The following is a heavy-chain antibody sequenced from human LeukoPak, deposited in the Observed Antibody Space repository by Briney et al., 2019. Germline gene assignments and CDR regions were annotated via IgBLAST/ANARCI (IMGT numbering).Heavy chain of an antibody. Sequence: PSETLSLTCTVSGGSSSSYYWSWIRQLPGKGLEWIGYIYYSGSTNYNPSLKSRVTISVDTSKNQFSLKLSSVTAADTAVYYCARAKRGYSGYELDYWGQGTLVTVSS. D-gene: IGHD5-12*01. CDR1: GGSSSSYY. CDR2: IYYSGST. V-gene: IGHV4-59*01. J-gene: IGHJ4*02. CDR3: ARAKRGYSGYELDY.